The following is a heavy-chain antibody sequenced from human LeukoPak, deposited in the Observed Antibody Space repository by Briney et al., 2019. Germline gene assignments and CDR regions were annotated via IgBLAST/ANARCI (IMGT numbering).Heavy chain of an antibody. CDR1: GFTFSSYA. Sequence: GGSLRLSCAASGFTFSSYAMSWGRQAPGKGLEWVSAISGSGGSTYYADSVKGRFTISRDNSKNTLYLQMNSLRAEDTAVYYCAKYTSSGRYYFDYWGQGTLVTVST. J-gene: IGHJ4*02. CDR3: AKYTSSGRYYFDY. D-gene: IGHD6-19*01. V-gene: IGHV3-23*01. CDR2: ISGSGGST.